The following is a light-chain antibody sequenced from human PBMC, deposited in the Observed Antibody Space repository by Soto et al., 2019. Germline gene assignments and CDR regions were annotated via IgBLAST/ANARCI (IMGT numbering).Light chain of an antibody. CDR1: SSDIGGYNF. V-gene: IGLV2-14*01. CDR2: DVT. Sequence: QSVLTQPASVSESPGQSITLPCTGTSSDIGGYNFVSWYQQYPGNAPKLLIYDVTNRPSGVSNRFSGSKSGNTASLTISGLQAEDEAIYYCSSYTSTTTLFVFGGGTKLTVL. J-gene: IGLJ2*01. CDR3: SSYTSTTTLFV.